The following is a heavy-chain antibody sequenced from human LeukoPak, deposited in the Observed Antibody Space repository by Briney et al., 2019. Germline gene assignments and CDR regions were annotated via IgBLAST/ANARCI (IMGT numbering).Heavy chain of an antibody. D-gene: IGHD6-13*01. Sequence: GGSLRLSCAASGFTFSSYAMSWVRQAPGKGLEWVSAISGSGGSTYYADSVKGRFTISRDNSKNTLYLQMNSLRAEDTAVYYCAKVGSSWYIYTYYSDYWGQGTLVTVSS. J-gene: IGHJ4*02. V-gene: IGHV3-23*01. CDR2: ISGSGGST. CDR3: AKVGSSWYIYTYYSDY. CDR1: GFTFSSYA.